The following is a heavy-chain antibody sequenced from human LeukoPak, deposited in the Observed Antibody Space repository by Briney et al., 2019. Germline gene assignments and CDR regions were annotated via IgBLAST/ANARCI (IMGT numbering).Heavy chain of an antibody. CDR1: GDSVSSGSSY. D-gene: IGHD6-19*01. J-gene: IGHJ4*02. Sequence: SETLSLTCTVSGDSVSSGSSYWNWIRQPPGRGLEWIGYIYYSGRTNYNPSLKSRVTISVGTSKNQFSLKLTSVTAADTAVYYCARGSAWYFVYWGQGALVTVSS. CDR2: IYYSGRT. V-gene: IGHV4-61*01. CDR3: ARGSAWYFVY.